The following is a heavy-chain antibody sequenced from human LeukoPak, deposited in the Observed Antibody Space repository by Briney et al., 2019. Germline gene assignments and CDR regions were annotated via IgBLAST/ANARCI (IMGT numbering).Heavy chain of an antibody. CDR1: GFTFSSYG. Sequence: GGSLRLSCAASGFTFSSYGMHWVRQAPGKGLEWVAFIRYDGSNKYYADSVKGGFTISRDNSKNTLYLQMNSLRAEDTAVYYCAKDGGYCSGGSCYSYYYGMDVWGQGTTVTVSS. D-gene: IGHD2-15*01. V-gene: IGHV3-30*02. J-gene: IGHJ6*02. CDR3: AKDGGYCSGGSCYSYYYGMDV. CDR2: IRYDGSNK.